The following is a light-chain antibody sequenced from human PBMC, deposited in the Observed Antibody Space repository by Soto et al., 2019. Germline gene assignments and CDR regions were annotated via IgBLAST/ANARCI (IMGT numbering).Light chain of an antibody. CDR3: HQYNSWPLT. CDR2: GSS. Sequence: EIVMAQSPATLSVSTGERATLSCRASQSVSNNLAWFQQKPGQAPRILIDGSSTRATGIPARFSGRGSGTEFTLTISSLQSEDFAVYYCHQYNSWPLTFGGGTKVEIK. V-gene: IGKV3-15*01. CDR1: QSVSNN. J-gene: IGKJ4*01.